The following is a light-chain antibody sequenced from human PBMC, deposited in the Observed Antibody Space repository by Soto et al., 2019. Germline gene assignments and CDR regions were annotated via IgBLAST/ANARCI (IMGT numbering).Light chain of an antibody. CDR3: CSYAGSYTP. CDR1: SSDVGGYNY. CDR2: DVS. Sequence: QSALTQPRSVSGSPGQSVTISCTGTSSDVGGYNYVSWYQEQPGKAPKLMIYDVSKRPSGVPDRFSGSKSGNTASLTISGLQAEDEADYYCCSYAGSYTPFGTGTKVTVL. J-gene: IGLJ1*01. V-gene: IGLV2-11*01.